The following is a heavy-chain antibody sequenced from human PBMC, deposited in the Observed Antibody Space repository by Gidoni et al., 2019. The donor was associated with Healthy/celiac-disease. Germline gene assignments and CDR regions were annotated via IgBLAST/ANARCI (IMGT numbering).Heavy chain of an antibody. CDR1: GSTFTSSY. D-gene: IGHD6-13*01. CDR3: ARVYGFSSSSNWFDP. V-gene: IGHV1-46*03. Sequence: QVHLVQSGAEVKKPGASVKVSCKASGSTFTSSYKHWVRQATGQGLEWMGIINPSGGSTSYAQKFQGRVTMTRDTSTSTVYMELSSLRSEDTAVYYCARVYGFSSSSNWFDPWGQGTLVTVSS. J-gene: IGHJ5*02. CDR2: INPSGGST.